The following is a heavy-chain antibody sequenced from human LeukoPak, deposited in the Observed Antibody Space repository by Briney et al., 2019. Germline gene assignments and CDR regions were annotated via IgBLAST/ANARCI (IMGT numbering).Heavy chain of an antibody. CDR2: INHSGST. Sequence: SETLSLTCAVSGGSFSGYYWTWIRQPPGKGLEWIGEINHSGSTNYNPSLKSRVTISVDTSKNQFSLKLSSVTAADTAVYYCAGGYSYGWSVYWGQGTLVTVSS. J-gene: IGHJ4*02. CDR3: AGGYSYGWSVY. CDR1: GGSFSGYY. D-gene: IGHD5-18*01. V-gene: IGHV4-34*01.